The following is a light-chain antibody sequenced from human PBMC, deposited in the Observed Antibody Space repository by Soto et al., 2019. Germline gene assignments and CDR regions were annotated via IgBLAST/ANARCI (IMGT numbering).Light chain of an antibody. Sequence: EIVLTQSPGILSLSPGERATLSCRASQSVSNDFLAWYQQKPGQAPRLLIYGASTRATDVPDRFSGSGSGADFTLTISRLEPEDFAVYYCQQRHMWPITFGQGTRLEIK. CDR3: QQRHMWPIT. V-gene: IGKV3D-20*02. CDR2: GAS. CDR1: QSVSNDF. J-gene: IGKJ5*01.